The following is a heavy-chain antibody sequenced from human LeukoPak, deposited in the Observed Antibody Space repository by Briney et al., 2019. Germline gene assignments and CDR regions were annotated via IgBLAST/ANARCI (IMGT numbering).Heavy chain of an antibody. J-gene: IGHJ6*03. CDR2: IYTSGST. CDR3: ARGGVVTTDPYYYYYMDV. V-gene: IGHV4-4*07. Sequence: PSETLSLTCTVSGGSISSYYWSWIRQPAGKGLEWIGRIYTSGSTNYNPSLKSRVTMSVDTSKNQFSLKLSSVTAADTAVYYCARGGVVTTDPYYYYYMDVWGKGTTVTVSS. D-gene: IGHD4-11*01. CDR1: GGSISSYY.